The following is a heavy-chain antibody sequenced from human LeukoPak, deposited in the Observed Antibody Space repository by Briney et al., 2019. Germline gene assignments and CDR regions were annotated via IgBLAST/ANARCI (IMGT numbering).Heavy chain of an antibody. J-gene: IGHJ6*03. CDR1: GGSISSSSYY. Sequence: SETLSLTCTVSGGSISSSSYYWGWIRQPPGKGLEWIGSIYYSGSTYYNPSLKSRVTISVDTSKNQFSLKLSSVTAADTAVYYCARLYYYYYMDVWGKGTTVTVSS. CDR3: ARLYYYYYMDV. CDR2: IYYSGST. V-gene: IGHV4-39*07.